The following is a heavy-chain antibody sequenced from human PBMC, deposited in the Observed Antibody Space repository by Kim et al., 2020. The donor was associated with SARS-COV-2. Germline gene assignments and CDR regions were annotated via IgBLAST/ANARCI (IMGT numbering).Heavy chain of an antibody. CDR1: GGSFSGYY. CDR3: ARGGPHRSSGRLYYFDY. J-gene: IGHJ4*02. CDR2: INHSGST. V-gene: IGHV4-34*01. Sequence: SETLSLTCAVYGGSFSGYYWSWIRQPPGKGLEWIGEINHSGSTNYNPSLKSRVTISVDTSKNQFSLKLSSVTAADTAVYYCARGGPHRSSGRLYYFDYWGQGTLVTVSS. D-gene: IGHD6-19*01.